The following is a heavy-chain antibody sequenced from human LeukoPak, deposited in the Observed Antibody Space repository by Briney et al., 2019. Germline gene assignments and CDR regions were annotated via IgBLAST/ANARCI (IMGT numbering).Heavy chain of an antibody. Sequence: ASVKVSCKSSGYTFTSYGISWVRQAPGQGLEWMGGIIPIFGTANYAQKFQGRVTITADESTSTAYMELSSLRSEDTAVYYCARSLEVAQLWFWGQGTLVTVSS. D-gene: IGHD5-18*01. V-gene: IGHV1-69*13. CDR2: IIPIFGTA. CDR1: GYTFTSYG. J-gene: IGHJ4*02. CDR3: ARSLEVAQLWF.